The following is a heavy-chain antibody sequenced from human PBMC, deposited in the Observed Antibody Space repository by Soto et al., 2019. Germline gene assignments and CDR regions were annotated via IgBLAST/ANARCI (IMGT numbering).Heavy chain of an antibody. V-gene: IGHV4-59*01. CDR1: GDSISSYY. Sequence: SETLSLTCAVSGDSISSYYWSWFRQPPGKGLQWIGYVSNGGGTNYNPSLWSRVTISLDTSKNQFSLSLNSVTAGDTAVYFCARGSINVGAQVNDCWGQGTLVPVSS. D-gene: IGHD3-16*01. J-gene: IGHJ4*02. CDR2: VSNGGGT. CDR3: ARGSINVGAQVNDC.